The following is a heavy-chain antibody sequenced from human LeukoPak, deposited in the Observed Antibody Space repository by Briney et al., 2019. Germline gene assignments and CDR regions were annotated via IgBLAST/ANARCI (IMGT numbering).Heavy chain of an antibody. Sequence: ASVKVSCKASGYTFTNNYLHWVRQAPGQGLEWMGMIYPRDGSTSYAQNFQGRVTVTRDTSTTSVHMELRGLRSEDTAVYYCARDQEGFDYWGQGTVVTVSS. CDR1: GYTFTNNY. V-gene: IGHV1-46*01. CDR2: IYPRDGST. J-gene: IGHJ4*02. CDR3: ARDQEGFDY.